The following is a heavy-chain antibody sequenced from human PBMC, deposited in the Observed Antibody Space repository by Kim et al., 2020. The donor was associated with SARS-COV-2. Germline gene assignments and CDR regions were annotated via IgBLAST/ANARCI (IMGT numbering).Heavy chain of an antibody. V-gene: IGHV3-33*01. CDR2: IWYDGSNK. J-gene: IGHJ6*02. Sequence: GGSLRLSCASSGFTFSSYGMHWVRQAPGKGLECVAVIWYDGSNKYYADSVKGRFTISRDNSKNTLYLQMNSLRAEDTAVYYCARTLVLSGYYGMDVWG. CDR1: GFTFSSYG. CDR3: ARTLVLSGYYGMDV. D-gene: IGHD3-10*01.